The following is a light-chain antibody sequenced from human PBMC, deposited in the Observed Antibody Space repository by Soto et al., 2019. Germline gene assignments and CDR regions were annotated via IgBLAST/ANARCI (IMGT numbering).Light chain of an antibody. J-gene: IGKJ2*02. CDR3: QQRSRWPRGT. V-gene: IGKV3-11*01. Sequence: ETVMTQSPATLSVSPGERVTLSCRASQTVTTNLAWYQQKPGQAPRLLIYAISYRATGIPARFSGSGSGTDFTLTISSLEPEDFAVYYCQQRSRWPRGTFGQGTKVDIK. CDR1: QTVTTN. CDR2: AIS.